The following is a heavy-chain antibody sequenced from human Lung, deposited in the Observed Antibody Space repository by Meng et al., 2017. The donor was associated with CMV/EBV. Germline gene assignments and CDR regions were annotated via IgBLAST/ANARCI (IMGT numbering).Heavy chain of an antibody. CDR1: GFTCGSYA. J-gene: IGHJ4*02. V-gene: IGHV3-30-3*01. Sequence: QVHVCGSGGGVVQPGRSLRLSCAASGFTCGSYAMHWVRQAPGKGLEWVAVISYDGSNKYYADSVKGRFTISRDNSKNTLYLQMNSLRAEDTAVYYCAHGGGDCWGQGTLVTVSS. D-gene: IGHD2-15*01. CDR2: ISYDGSNK. CDR3: AHGGGDC.